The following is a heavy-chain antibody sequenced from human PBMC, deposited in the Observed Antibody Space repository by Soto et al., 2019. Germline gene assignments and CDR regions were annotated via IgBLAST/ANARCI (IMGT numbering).Heavy chain of an antibody. D-gene: IGHD6-19*01. Sequence: QVQLVESGGGVVQSGRSLRLSCVASGFTFSHYAMYWVRQAPGKGLEWVALISFDGSREYYADSVKGRFTISRDNSKNKLNLQVNSPRRADTAVYHCATSPTSSGWSLVNYSGLGTLVTVSS. CDR1: GFTFSHYA. J-gene: IGHJ4*02. CDR2: ISFDGSRE. V-gene: IGHV3-30*03. CDR3: ATSPTSSGWSLVNY.